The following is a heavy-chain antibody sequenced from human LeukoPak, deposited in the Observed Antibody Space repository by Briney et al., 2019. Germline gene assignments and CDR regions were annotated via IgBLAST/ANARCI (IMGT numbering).Heavy chain of an antibody. CDR3: ARVRDGYNDAFDI. Sequence: PGGSLRLSCAASGFTFSSYGMHWVRQAPGKGLDWVAFIHHDGSNKYYADSVRGRFTISRDNSKNTLYLQMNSLRAEDTAVYFCARVRDGYNDAFDIWGQGTMVTVS. D-gene: IGHD5-24*01. V-gene: IGHV3-30*02. J-gene: IGHJ3*02. CDR1: GFTFSSYG. CDR2: IHHDGSNK.